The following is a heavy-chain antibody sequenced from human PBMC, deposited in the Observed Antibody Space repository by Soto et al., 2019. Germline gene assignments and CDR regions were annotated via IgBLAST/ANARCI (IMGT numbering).Heavy chain of an antibody. Sequence: QVQLVQSGAEVKKPGASVKVSCKASGYTFTSYGISWVRQAPGQGLEWMGWISAYNGNTNYAQKLQGRVTMTTDTSTSTAYMELRSLRSDDTAVYYCARTSTTYSSGLRPLFDYWGQGTLVTVSS. D-gene: IGHD6-19*01. CDR2: ISAYNGNT. CDR1: GYTFTSYG. CDR3: ARTSTTYSSGLRPLFDY. J-gene: IGHJ4*02. V-gene: IGHV1-18*01.